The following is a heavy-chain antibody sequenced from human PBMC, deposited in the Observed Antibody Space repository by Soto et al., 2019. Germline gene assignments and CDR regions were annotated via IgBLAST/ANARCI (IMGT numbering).Heavy chain of an antibody. J-gene: IGHJ4*02. CDR2: INAGNGNT. V-gene: IGHV1-3*01. CDR1: GYTFTNYA. Sequence: ASVKVSCKASGYTFTNYAMHWVRQAPGQRLEWMGWINAGNGNTKYSQKIQGRVTITRDTSASTAYMELSSLRSEDTAVYYCARVSGYYLPDYWGQGTLVTVSS. CDR3: ARVSGYYLPDY. D-gene: IGHD5-12*01.